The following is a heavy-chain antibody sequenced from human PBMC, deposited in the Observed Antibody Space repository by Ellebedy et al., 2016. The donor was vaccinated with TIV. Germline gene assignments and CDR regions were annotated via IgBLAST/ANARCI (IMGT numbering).Heavy chain of an antibody. D-gene: IGHD5-24*01. J-gene: IGHJ4*02. CDR3: ARDADGNFDY. CDR2: IGPSSSPI. V-gene: IGHV3-48*04. CDR1: GFTFSPYS. Sequence: PGGSLRLSCAASGFTFSPYSMSWVRQAPGKGLEWVSYIGPSSSPIHYADSVKGRFTISRDNAKNSLYLEVNSLRAEDTAVYYCARDADGNFDYWGQGTLVTVSS.